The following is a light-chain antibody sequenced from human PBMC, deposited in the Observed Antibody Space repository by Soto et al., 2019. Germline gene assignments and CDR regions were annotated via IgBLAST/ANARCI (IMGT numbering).Light chain of an antibody. CDR2: AAS. CDR3: QQSYSTLFT. V-gene: IGKV1-39*01. J-gene: IGKJ3*01. CDR1: QSISNS. Sequence: DIQMTQSPSSLSASVGDRVTITCRASQSISNSLNWYQQKPGKAPNLLIYAASSLQSGVPSRFSGSGSGTDFTLTISSLQPEDFETYYCQQSYSTLFTFGPGTKVDIK.